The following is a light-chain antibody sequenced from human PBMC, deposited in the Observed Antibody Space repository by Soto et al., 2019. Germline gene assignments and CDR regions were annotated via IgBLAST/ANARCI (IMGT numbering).Light chain of an antibody. CDR1: SGDVGGSRY. V-gene: IGLV2-14*01. Sequence: QSVLTQPASVSGSPGQSITISCAGTSGDVGGSRYVSWYQQNPGKAPKLIIYDVTKRPSGISNRFSGSKSGNTASLTISGLQAEDEADYYCSSYTSSSTVVFGGGTKVTVL. CDR2: DVT. J-gene: IGLJ2*01. CDR3: SSYTSSSTVV.